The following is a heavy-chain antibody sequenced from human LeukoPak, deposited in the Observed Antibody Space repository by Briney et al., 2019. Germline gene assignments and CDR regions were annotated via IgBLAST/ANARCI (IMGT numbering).Heavy chain of an antibody. J-gene: IGHJ5*02. CDR2: ISGSGSTI. Sequence: PPGGSLRLSCAASGFTFSSYEMNWVRQAPGKGLEWVSYISGSGSTIYYADSVKGRFTISRDNAKNSLYLQMNSLRAEDTAVYYCASSSWYNWFDPWGQGTLVTVSS. V-gene: IGHV3-48*03. D-gene: IGHD6-13*01. CDR3: ASSSWYNWFDP. CDR1: GFTFSSYE.